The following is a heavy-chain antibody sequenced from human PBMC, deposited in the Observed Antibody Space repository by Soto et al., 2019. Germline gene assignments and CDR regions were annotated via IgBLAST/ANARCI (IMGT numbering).Heavy chain of an antibody. V-gene: IGHV1-2*02. J-gene: IGHJ4*02. D-gene: IGHD6-13*01. CDR1: GYTFTAYY. CDR3: ARQQDRGIVAAGFDY. CDR2: ISPLTGDT. Sequence: ASVKVSCKASGYTFTAYYIHWVRQAPGQGLEWMGWISPLTGDTTYAQKFQGRVTVTRDTSISTAYMELSSLRSDDTAIYYCARQQDRGIVAAGFDYWGQGTLVTVSS.